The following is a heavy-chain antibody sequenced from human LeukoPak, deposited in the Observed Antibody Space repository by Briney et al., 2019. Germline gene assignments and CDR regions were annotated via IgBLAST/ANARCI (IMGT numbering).Heavy chain of an antibody. J-gene: IGHJ6*02. D-gene: IGHD3-10*01. CDR3: ATTVIWFGEGGMDV. V-gene: IGHV4-34*01. CDR2: INHSGST. CDR1: GGSFSGYY. Sequence: SETLSLTCAVYGGSFSGYYWSWIRQPPGKGLEWIGEINHSGSTNYNPSLKSRVTISVDTSKNQFSLKLSSVTAADTAVYYCATTVIWFGEGGMDVWGQGTTVTVSS.